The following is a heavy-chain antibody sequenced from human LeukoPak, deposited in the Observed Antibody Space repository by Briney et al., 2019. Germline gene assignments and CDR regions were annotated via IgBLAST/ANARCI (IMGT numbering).Heavy chain of an antibody. CDR1: GFTFRAAW. D-gene: IGHD2/OR15-2a*01. Sequence: GGSVRLSCAASGFTFRAAWMRWVRQAPGKGREMVGRIRDNPSGGTTDYAAPVKGRFSVSRDDSTNTFYLQLDGVTTEDTGVYYCAADTPVPLAQIDHWGQGALVIVSA. CDR2: IRDNPSGGTT. J-gene: IGHJ4*02. CDR3: AADTPVPLAQIDH. V-gene: IGHV3-15*01.